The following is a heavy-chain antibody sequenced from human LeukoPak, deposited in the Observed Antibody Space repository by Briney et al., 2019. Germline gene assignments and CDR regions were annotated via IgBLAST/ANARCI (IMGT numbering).Heavy chain of an antibody. V-gene: IGHV3-15*07. CDR1: GFTFSNAW. CDR3: TTDGPLWLKITQYDY. J-gene: IGHJ4*02. Sequence: KPGRSLRLSCAASGFTFSNAWMNWVRQAPGKGLEWVGRIKSKTDGGTTDYAAPVKGRFTISRDDSKNTLYLQMNSPKTEDTAVYYCTTDGPLWLKITQYDYWGQGTLVTVSS. D-gene: IGHD5-24*01. CDR2: IKSKTDGGTT.